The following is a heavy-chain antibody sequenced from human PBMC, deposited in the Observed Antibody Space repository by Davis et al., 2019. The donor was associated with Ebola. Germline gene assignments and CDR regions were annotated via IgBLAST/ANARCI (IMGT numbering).Heavy chain of an antibody. Sequence: GESLKISCAASGFTFSSYGMHWVRQAPGKGLEWVAVIWYDGSNKYYADSVKGRFTISRDNSKNTLYLQMNSLRAEDTAVYYCARRGVERIDHFDYWGQGTLVTVST. D-gene: IGHD1-1*01. V-gene: IGHV3-33*01. CDR3: ARRGVERIDHFDY. CDR1: GFTFSSYG. CDR2: IWYDGSNK. J-gene: IGHJ4*02.